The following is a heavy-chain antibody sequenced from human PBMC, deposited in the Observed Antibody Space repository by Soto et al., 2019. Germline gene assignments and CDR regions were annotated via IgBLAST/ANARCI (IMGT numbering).Heavy chain of an antibody. V-gene: IGHV1-18*01. J-gene: IGHJ4*02. D-gene: IGHD3-9*01. Sequence: QVQLVQSGAEVKKPGASVKVSCKASGYTFTSYRITWVRQAPGQGLEWMGWISAYNGNTNYPQKLQGRVTMTTDTSTRTAYREMRSLRSDDTAVYYCARADLEGRYFDRFDYWGQGTLVTVSS. CDR2: ISAYNGNT. CDR1: GYTFTSYR. CDR3: ARADLEGRYFDRFDY.